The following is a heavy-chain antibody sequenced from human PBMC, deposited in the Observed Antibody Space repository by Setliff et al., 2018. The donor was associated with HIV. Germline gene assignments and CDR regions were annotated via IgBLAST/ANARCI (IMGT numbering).Heavy chain of an antibody. J-gene: IGHJ4*02. CDR1: GYLFTGYY. Sequence: ASVKVSCKASGYLFTGYYMRWVRQAPGQGLEWMGWINVNSGGTKYAQKFQGRVTMTRDTSISTAYMEVSSLRSDDTAVYYCAREGSPIYYFDYWSQGTLVTVS. CDR3: AREGSPIYYFDY. CDR2: INVNSGGT. D-gene: IGHD3-10*01. V-gene: IGHV1-2*02.